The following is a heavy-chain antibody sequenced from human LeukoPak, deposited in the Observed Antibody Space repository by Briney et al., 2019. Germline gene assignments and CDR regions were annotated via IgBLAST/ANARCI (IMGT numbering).Heavy chain of an antibody. CDR2: VSGSGGST. CDR3: AKGERAYCGGDCYYDY. CDR1: GFTFSSYA. Sequence: GGSLRLSCAASGFTFSSYAMSWVRQAPGKGLEWVSAVSGSGGSTYYADSVKGRFTISRDNSKNTLYLQMNSLRAEDTAVYYCAKGERAYCGGDCYYDYWGQGTLVTVSS. D-gene: IGHD2-21*02. J-gene: IGHJ4*02. V-gene: IGHV3-23*01.